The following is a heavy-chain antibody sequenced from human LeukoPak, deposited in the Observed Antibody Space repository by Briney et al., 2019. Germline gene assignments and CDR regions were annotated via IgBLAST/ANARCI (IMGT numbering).Heavy chain of an antibody. J-gene: IGHJ4*02. CDR2: IYHSGST. CDR3: ARGLKMGYSSGRYSWGTGSSNDY. CDR1: GYSISSGYY. Sequence: SETPSLTCTVSGYSISSGYYWGWIRQPPGKGLEWIGSIYHSGSTYYNPSLKSRVTISVDTSKNQFSLKLSSVTAADTAVYYCARGLKMGYSSGRYSWGTGSSNDYWGQGTLVTVSS. D-gene: IGHD6-19*01. V-gene: IGHV4-38-2*02.